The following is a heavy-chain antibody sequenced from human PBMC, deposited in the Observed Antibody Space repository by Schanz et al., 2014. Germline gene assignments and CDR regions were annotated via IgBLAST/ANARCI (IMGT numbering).Heavy chain of an antibody. V-gene: IGHV1-18*01. J-gene: IGHJ4*02. CDR2: ISVYNHNK. CDR3: ARGIGGYGANNCFDY. Sequence: QIQLVQSGPEVKKPGATVKVSCKASGYTFTTYAMRWVRQAPGQGLEWVGWISVYNHNKEYDQKFQGRVTMTTDTSTSTAYMELRSVRSDDTAVYSCARGIGGYGANNCFDYWGQGTLVTVSS. CDR1: GYTFTTYA. D-gene: IGHD5-12*01.